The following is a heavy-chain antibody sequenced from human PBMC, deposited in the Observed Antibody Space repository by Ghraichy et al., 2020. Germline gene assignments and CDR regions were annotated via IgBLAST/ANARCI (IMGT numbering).Heavy chain of an antibody. CDR3: ARGSRIAARGFNWFDP. J-gene: IGHJ5*02. CDR1: GYTFTSSD. V-gene: IGHV1-8*01. CDR2: MNPNSGNT. D-gene: IGHD6-6*01. Sequence: ASVKVSCKASGYTFTSSDINWVRQATGQGLEWMGWMNPNSGNTGYAQKFQGRVTMTRNTSISTAYMELSSLRSEDTAVYYCARGSRIAARGFNWFDPWGQGTLVTVSS.